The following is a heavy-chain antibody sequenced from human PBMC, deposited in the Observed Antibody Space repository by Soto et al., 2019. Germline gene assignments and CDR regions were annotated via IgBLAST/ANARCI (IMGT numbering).Heavy chain of an antibody. D-gene: IGHD3-10*01. CDR3: ARDAYLGSGSYAY. J-gene: IGHJ4*02. Sequence: QVQLVESGGGVVQPGRSLRLSCAASGFTFSSYGMHWVRQAPGKGLEWVALIWYDGSNKNYADSVKGRFTISRDDSKNTLYLQMNSLIAEDTAVYYCARDAYLGSGSYAYWGQGTLVTVSS. CDR2: IWYDGSNK. CDR1: GFTFSSYG. V-gene: IGHV3-33*01.